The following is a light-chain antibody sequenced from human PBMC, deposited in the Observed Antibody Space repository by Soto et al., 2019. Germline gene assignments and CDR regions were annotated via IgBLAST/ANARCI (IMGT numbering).Light chain of an antibody. CDR2: EVT. J-gene: IGLJ3*02. V-gene: IGLV2-8*01. CDR1: SSDVGCYNY. Sequence: QSALTQPPSASGSPGQSVTISCTGTSSDVGCYNYVSWYQQHAGKAPKLVIYEVTKRPSGVPDRFSGSKSANTASLTVSGLQAEDAADYYCSSFASSNTWVFGGGTKLTVL. CDR3: SSFASSNTWV.